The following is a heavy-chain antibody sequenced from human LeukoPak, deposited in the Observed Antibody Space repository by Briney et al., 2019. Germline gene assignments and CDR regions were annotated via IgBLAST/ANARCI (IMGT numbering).Heavy chain of an antibody. D-gene: IGHD4-17*01. CDR2: MNPNSGNT. CDR1: GYTFTSYD. CDR3: ARGSGTTVTTPYYYYYMDV. V-gene: IGHV1-8*01. Sequence: ASVKVSCKASGYTFTSYDINWVRQATGQGLEWMGWMNPNSGNTGYAQKFQGRVTITADESTSTAYMELSSLRSEDTAVYYCARGSGTTVTTPYYYYYMDVWGKGTTVTISS. J-gene: IGHJ6*03.